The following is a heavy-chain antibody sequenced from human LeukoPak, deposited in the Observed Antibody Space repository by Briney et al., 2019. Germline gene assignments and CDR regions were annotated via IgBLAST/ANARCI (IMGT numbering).Heavy chain of an antibody. J-gene: IGHJ4*02. V-gene: IGHV3-21*01. CDR2: ISSSSTYI. CDR3: ARDFSSQSLDY. CDR1: GFTFSTYI. D-gene: IGHD3-3*01. Sequence: GGSLRLSCAAPGFTFSTYIMNWVRQAPGKGLEWVSSISSSSTYIYYADSVKGRFTISRDNAKNSLYLQMDSLRAEDTAVYYCARDFSSQSLDYWGQGTLVTVSS.